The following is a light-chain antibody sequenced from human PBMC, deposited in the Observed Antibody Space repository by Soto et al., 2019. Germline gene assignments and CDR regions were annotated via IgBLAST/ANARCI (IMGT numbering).Light chain of an antibody. Sequence: IVFSQSPATLSLSPGERATLSCRASQSVSSYLAWYQRKPGQAPRLLIYGASTRATGIPTRFSGSGSGTEFTLTISGLESEDFAVYYCQQYSNWRTFGQGTKVDIK. J-gene: IGKJ1*01. CDR1: QSVSSY. CDR2: GAS. V-gene: IGKV3-15*01. CDR3: QQYSNWRT.